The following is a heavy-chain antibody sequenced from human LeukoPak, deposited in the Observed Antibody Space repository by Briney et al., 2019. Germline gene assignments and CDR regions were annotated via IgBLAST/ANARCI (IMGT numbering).Heavy chain of an antibody. CDR1: GYTFTSYY. CDR2: INPSGGST. J-gene: IGHJ4*02. CDR3: ARDRGYCISTSCPFVVDY. Sequence: ASVKVSCKASGYTFTSYYIHWVRQAPGQGLEWMGIINPSGGSTNYAQKFQGRVTISADESTSTAYMELSSLRSEDTAVYYCARDRGYCISTSCPFVVDYWGQGTLVTVSS. D-gene: IGHD2-2*01. V-gene: IGHV1-46*01.